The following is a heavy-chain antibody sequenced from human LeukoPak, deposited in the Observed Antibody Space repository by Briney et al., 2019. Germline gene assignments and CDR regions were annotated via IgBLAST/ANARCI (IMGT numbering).Heavy chain of an antibody. Sequence: GGSLRLSCAASGFTFSSYWMHWVRQAPGKGLAWVSRINSDGSSTSYADSVKGRFTISRDNAKNTLYLQMNSLRAEDTAVYYCARVVRQLPAFWGQGTLVTVSS. J-gene: IGHJ4*02. D-gene: IGHD1-7*01. CDR2: INSDGSST. CDR1: GFTFSSYW. V-gene: IGHV3-74*01. CDR3: ARVVRQLPAF.